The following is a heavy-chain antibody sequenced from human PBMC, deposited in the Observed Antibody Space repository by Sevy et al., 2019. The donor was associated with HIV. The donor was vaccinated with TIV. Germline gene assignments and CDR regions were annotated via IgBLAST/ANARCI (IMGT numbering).Heavy chain of an antibody. CDR2: ISYDGSNK. CDR3: AGDRSYSSGWYPPPLAY. Sequence: GGSLRLSCAASGFTFSSYAMHWVRQAPGKGLEWVAVISYDGSNKYYADSVKGRFTISRDNSKNTLYLQMNSLRAEDTAVFYWAGDRSYSSGWYPPPLAYWGQGTLVTVSS. CDR1: GFTFSSYA. J-gene: IGHJ4*02. D-gene: IGHD6-19*01. V-gene: IGHV3-30-3*01.